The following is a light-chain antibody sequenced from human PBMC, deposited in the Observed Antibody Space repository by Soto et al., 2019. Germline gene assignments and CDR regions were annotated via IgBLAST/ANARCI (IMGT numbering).Light chain of an antibody. J-gene: IGKJ1*01. CDR3: QQGQT. CDR2: DAS. Sequence: DIQMTQSPSTLPASVGDRVTITCRASQSISSWLAWYQQKPGKAPKLLIYDASSLESGVPSRFSGSGSGTEFTLTISSLQPDDFATYYCQQGQTFGQGTKVEIK. V-gene: IGKV1-5*01. CDR1: QSISSW.